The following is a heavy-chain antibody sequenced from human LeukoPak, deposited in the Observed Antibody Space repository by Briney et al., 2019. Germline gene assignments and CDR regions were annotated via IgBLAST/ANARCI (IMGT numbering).Heavy chain of an antibody. CDR2: ISSSSSTI. J-gene: IGHJ4*02. V-gene: IGHV3-48*01. CDR1: GFTFSSYS. D-gene: IGHD4-17*01. CDR3: AKDHVRDYGDYVSFDY. Sequence: PGGSLRLSCAASGFTFSSYSMNWVRQAPGEGLEWVSYISSSSSTIYYADSVKGRFTISRDNSKNTLYLQMNSLRAEDTAVYYCAKDHVRDYGDYVSFDYWGQGTLVTVSS.